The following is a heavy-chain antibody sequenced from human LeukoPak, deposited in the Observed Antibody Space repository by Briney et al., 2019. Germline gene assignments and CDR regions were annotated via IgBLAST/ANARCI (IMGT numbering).Heavy chain of an antibody. J-gene: IGHJ4*02. CDR2: IYYSGST. CDR3: ARGRTTVTTWYDY. Sequence: SETLSLTCTVSGVSISSGDYYWSWIRQPPGKGLEWIGYIYYSGSTYYNPSLKSRVTISVDTSKNQFSLKLSSVTAADTAVYYCARGRTTVTTWYDYWGQGTLVTVSS. V-gene: IGHV4-30-4*01. CDR1: GVSISSGDYY. D-gene: IGHD4-17*01.